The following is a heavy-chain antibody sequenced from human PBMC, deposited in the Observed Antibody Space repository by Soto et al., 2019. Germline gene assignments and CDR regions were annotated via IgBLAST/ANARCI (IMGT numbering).Heavy chain of an antibody. J-gene: IGHJ4*02. V-gene: IGHV1-69*02. Sequence: QVQLVQSGAEVKKPGSSVKVSCKASGGTFSSYTISWVRQAPGQGLEWMGRIIPILGIANYAQKFQGRVTITADKSTSTAYMELSRLRSEDTAVYYCARGYYYDSSGCPFDYWGQGTLVTVSS. CDR2: IIPILGIA. CDR1: GGTFSSYT. CDR3: ARGYYYDSSGCPFDY. D-gene: IGHD3-22*01.